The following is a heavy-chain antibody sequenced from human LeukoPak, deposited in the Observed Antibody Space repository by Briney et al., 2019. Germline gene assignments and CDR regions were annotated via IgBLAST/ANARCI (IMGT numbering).Heavy chain of an antibody. J-gene: IGHJ4*02. CDR2: KNHRSKWYG. CDR3: ARTTGHFDY. V-gene: IGHV6-1*01. D-gene: IGHD2-8*02. CDR1: GYSVSSNSAA. Sequence: SQALSLTCAISGYSVSSNSAAWNWIRQSPSRGLEWLGRKNHRSKWYGESAVSLKGRITINTDTSKNQFSLQLNSVAPEDTAVYSCARTTGHFDYWGQGALVTVSS.